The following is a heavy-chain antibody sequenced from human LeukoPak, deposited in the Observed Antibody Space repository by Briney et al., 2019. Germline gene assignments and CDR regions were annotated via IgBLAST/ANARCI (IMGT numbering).Heavy chain of an antibody. V-gene: IGHV3-49*03. Sequence: GGSLRLSCTASGFTFGDYAMSWFRQAPGKGLEWVGFIRSKAYGGTTEYAASVKGRFTISRDDSKSIAYLQMNSLKTEDTAVYYCTRRGEGVAFDIWGQGTMVTVSS. D-gene: IGHD3-16*01. CDR3: TRRGEGVAFDI. CDR2: IRSKAYGGTT. J-gene: IGHJ3*02. CDR1: GFTFGDYA.